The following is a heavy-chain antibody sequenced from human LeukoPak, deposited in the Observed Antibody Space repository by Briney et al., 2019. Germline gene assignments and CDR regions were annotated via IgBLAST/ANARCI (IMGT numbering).Heavy chain of an antibody. J-gene: IGHJ4*02. CDR1: GFIFSHYS. V-gene: IGHV3-21*04. D-gene: IGHD2-2*01. CDR3: AKGVVVAPDVTPFDY. Sequence: PGGSLRLSCAVSGFIFSHYSMTWVRQAPGKGLEWVSSISSSSSYIYYADSVKGRFTISRDNAKNSLYLQMNSLRAEDTAVYYCAKGVVVAPDVTPFDYWGQGTLVTVSS. CDR2: ISSSSSYI.